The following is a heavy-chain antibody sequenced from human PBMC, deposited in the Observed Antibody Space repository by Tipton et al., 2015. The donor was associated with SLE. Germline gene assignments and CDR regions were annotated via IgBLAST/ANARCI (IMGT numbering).Heavy chain of an antibody. Sequence: SLRLSCAASGFTFSTYAMAWVRQAPGKGLEWVSAISGRGDSTYYADSVKGRFTISRDNSKNTVYLQMNRLRSEDTAVYYCAKGDKRSTSVWHDRTDNCFDSWGQGALVTVSS. CDR2: ISGRGDST. CDR1: GFTFSTYA. J-gene: IGHJ5*01. V-gene: IGHV3-23*01. CDR3: AKGDKRSTSVWHDRTDNCFDS. D-gene: IGHD6-19*01.